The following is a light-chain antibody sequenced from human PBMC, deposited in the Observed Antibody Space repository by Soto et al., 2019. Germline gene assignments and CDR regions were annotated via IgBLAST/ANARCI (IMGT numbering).Light chain of an antibody. CDR2: AAS. CDR3: QKYDTVPLT. J-gene: IGKJ5*01. Sequence: DIQMTQSPSSLSASVGDSVSITCRATQDIRNYLAWYQQKPGQVPKVLIYAASTLRSGVPSRFSGSGSGTDFTLTISSLQPEDVATYYCQKYDTVPLTFGQGTRLEIK. CDR1: QDIRNY. V-gene: IGKV1-27*01.